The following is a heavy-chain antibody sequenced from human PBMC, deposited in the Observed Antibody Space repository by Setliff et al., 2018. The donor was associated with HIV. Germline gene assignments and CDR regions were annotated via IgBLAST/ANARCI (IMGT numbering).Heavy chain of an antibody. V-gene: IGHV4-61*03. Sequence: SETLSLTCTVSDYSLSSGYYWGWIRQPPGKGLEWIGHIYTSGSTNYNPSLKSRVTISVDRSQNHFSLKLSSVTAADTAVYYCAREVDYYDSSRYLLLYYFDSWGQGTLVTVSS. CDR3: AREVDYYDSSRYLLLYYFDS. D-gene: IGHD3-22*01. CDR2: IYTSGST. CDR1: DYSLSSGYY. J-gene: IGHJ4*02.